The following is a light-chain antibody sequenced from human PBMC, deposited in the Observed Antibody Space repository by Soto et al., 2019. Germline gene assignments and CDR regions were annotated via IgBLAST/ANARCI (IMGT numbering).Light chain of an antibody. CDR3: QQYNNWPIT. J-gene: IGKJ5*01. V-gene: IGKV3-20*01. Sequence: EIVLTHSPGTLSLSPWERATLSCRASQSISSTYLACYQQKRGQAPRLLIYGASSMATGIPDRFSGSGSGTNPTLTISRLAPEDIALYYCQQYNNWPITCGQGTRLEIK. CDR1: QSISSTY. CDR2: GAS.